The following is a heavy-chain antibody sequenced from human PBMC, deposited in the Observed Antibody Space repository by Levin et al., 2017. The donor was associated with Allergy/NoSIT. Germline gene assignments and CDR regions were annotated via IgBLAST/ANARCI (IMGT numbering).Heavy chain of an antibody. J-gene: IGHJ4*02. V-gene: IGHV3-20*04. D-gene: IGHD6-19*01. CDR2: INWKGGRT. Sequence: ETLSLTCAASGFTFDDYGMNWVRQAPGKGLEWVSGINWKGGRTGYADSVKGRFTISRDNAKNSLYLQRNCVRAEDTDLYYCARDKGIAVAGGCDYWGEGALVTVSS. CDR3: ARDKGIAVAGGCDY. CDR1: GFTFDDYG.